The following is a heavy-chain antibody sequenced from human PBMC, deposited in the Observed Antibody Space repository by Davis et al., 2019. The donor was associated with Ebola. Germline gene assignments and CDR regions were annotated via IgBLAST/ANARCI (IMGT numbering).Heavy chain of an antibody. CDR2: ANSDGSTT. Sequence: GESLKISCAASGFSFSSSGMHWVRQAPGKGLEWVSRANSDGSTTGYGDSVKGRFTISRDNARNTLYLQMNSLRAEDTAVYYCSREVRGGFSPMDLWGTGTTVTVSS. CDR3: SREVRGGFSPMDL. CDR1: GFSFSSSG. J-gene: IGHJ6*04. D-gene: IGHD5-18*01. V-gene: IGHV3-74*01.